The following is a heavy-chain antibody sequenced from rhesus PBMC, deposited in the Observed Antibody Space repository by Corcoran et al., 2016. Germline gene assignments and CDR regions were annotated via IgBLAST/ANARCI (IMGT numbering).Heavy chain of an antibody. CDR2: IDPCYSNT. CDR1: GYSCTSSW. Sequence: EVQLVQSGAEVKRPGESLRISCKTSGYSCTSSWISWVCQMPGKGLEWLSVIDPCYSNTQYSPPFHGPVTISADKSNSTPYLQWRSLKASDTATYYCAKSVYNIWTGYYTDWYFDLWGPGTPITISS. J-gene: IGHJ2*01. CDR3: AKSVYNIWTGYYTDWYFDL. D-gene: IGHD3-3*01. V-gene: IGHV5-2*01.